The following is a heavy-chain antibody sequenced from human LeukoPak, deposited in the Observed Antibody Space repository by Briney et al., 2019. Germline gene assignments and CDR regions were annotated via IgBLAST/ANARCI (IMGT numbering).Heavy chain of an antibody. V-gene: IGHV4-39*01. CDR1: GGSINSSSYY. CDR3: ARQGNDSSGYYYYFDY. Sequence: NPSETLSLTCTVSGGSINSSSYYWGWTCQPPGKGLEWIGSIYYSGSTYYNPSLKSRVTISVDTSKNQFSLKLSSVTAADTAVYYCARQGNDSSGYYYYFDYWGQGTLVTVSS. D-gene: IGHD3-22*01. J-gene: IGHJ4*02. CDR2: IYYSGST.